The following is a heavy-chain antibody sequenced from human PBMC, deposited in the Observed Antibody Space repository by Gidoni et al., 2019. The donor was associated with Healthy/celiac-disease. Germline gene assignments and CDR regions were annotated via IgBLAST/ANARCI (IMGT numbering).Heavy chain of an antibody. D-gene: IGHD3-22*01. Sequence: QVQLQESGPGLVKPSQTLSLTCTVSGGSISLGSYYWSWIRPPAGKGLDWIGRIYTSGSTNYNPSLKSRVTISVDTSKNQFSLKLSSVTAADTAVYYCARAPYYYDSSGYFDYWGQGTLVTVSS. V-gene: IGHV4-61*02. CDR1: GGSISLGSYY. J-gene: IGHJ4*02. CDR3: ARAPYYYDSSGYFDY. CDR2: IYTSGST.